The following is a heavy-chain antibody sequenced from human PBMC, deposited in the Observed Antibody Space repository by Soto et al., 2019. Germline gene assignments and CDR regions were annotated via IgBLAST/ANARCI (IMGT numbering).Heavy chain of an antibody. CDR1: GFTFSSYA. CDR2: ISYDGRNK. Sequence: GGPLRFPCAASGFTFSSYAMHRGRQAPGKGLAGGAVISYDGRNKYYADSVKGRFTTSRDNSKNTLYLQMNSLRAEDTAVYYCARVNDSTGYLYYYYGLHVWGQGTTVTVSS. CDR3: ARVNDSTGYLYYYYGLHV. J-gene: IGHJ6*02. D-gene: IGHD3-22*01. V-gene: IGHV3-30*04.